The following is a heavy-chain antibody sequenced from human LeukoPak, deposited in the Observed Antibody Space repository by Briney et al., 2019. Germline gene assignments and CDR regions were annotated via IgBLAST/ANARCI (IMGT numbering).Heavy chain of an antibody. Sequence: GASVKVSCKASGYTFTGYYIHWVRQAPGQGLEWMGRINPNSGGTNYAQKFQGRVTMTRDTSISTAYMDLSSLRSDDTAVYYCARDLDGSGSWVGYWGQGTLVTVSS. J-gene: IGHJ4*02. CDR3: ARDLDGSGSWVGY. D-gene: IGHD3-10*01. CDR2: INPNSGGT. CDR1: GYTFTGYY. V-gene: IGHV1-2*06.